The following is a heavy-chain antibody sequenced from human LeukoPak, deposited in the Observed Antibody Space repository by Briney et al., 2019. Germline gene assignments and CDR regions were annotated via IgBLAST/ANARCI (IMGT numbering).Heavy chain of an antibody. J-gene: IGHJ6*02. D-gene: IGHD6-13*01. CDR1: GGSFSGYY. V-gene: IGHV4-34*01. CDR3: ARGYSSSWNYYYYGMDV. CDR2: INHSGST. Sequence: ASETLSLTCAVYGGSFSGYYWSWIRQPPGKGLEWIGEINHSGSTNYNPSLKSQVTISVDTSKNQFSLKLSSVTAADTAVYYCARGYSSSWNYYYYGMDVWGQGTTVTVSS.